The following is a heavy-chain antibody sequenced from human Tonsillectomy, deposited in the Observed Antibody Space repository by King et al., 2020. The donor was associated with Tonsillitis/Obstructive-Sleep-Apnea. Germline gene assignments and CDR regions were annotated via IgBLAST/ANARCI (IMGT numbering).Heavy chain of an antibody. CDR3: ARADLQYYYYYYMDV. Sequence: QLVQSGDEVKKPGASVKVSCEASGYTFTNYGISWVRQAPGQGLEWMGWISAYNGNTKYAQKLQDRVTMTTDTSTSTAYMELRSLRSDDTALYYCARADLQYYYYYYMDVWGKGTTVTVSS. CDR2: ISAYNGNT. V-gene: IGHV1-18*01. J-gene: IGHJ6*03. CDR1: GYTFTNYG.